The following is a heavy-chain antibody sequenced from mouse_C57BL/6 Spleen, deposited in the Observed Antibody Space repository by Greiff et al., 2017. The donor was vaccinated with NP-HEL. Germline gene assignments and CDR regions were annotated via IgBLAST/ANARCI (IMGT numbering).Heavy chain of an antibody. D-gene: IGHD1-1*01. J-gene: IGHJ3*01. V-gene: IGHV1-62-2*01. CDR1: GYTFTEYT. CDR3: ASHEDPFITTVARFAY. Sequence: VQRVESGAELVKPGASVKLSCKASGYTFTEYTIHWVKQRSGQGLEWIGWFYPGSGSIKYNEKFKDKATLTADKSSSTVYMELSRLTSEDSAFDFCASHEDPFITTVARFAYWGQGTLVTVSA. CDR2: FYPGSGSI.